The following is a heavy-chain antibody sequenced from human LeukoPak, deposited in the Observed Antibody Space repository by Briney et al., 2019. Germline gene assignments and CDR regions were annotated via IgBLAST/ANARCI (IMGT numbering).Heavy chain of an antibody. Sequence: GGSLRLSYAVSGITLSNYAMSWVRQAPGKGLEWVAGISGSGGGTNYADSAKGRFTISRDNAKNTLYLQMNSLRAEDTAVYFCAKRGVVIRVILIGFHKEAYYFDSWGQGALVTVSS. V-gene: IGHV3-23*01. D-gene: IGHD3-9*01. CDR1: GITLSNYA. J-gene: IGHJ4*02. CDR2: ISGSGGGT. CDR3: AKRGVVIRVILIGFHKEAYYFDS.